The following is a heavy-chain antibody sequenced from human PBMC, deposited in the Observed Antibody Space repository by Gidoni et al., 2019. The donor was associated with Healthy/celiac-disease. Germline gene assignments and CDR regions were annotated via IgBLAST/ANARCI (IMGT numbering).Heavy chain of an antibody. CDR2: IYSGGSK. J-gene: IGHJ4*02. Sequence: EVQLVESGGGLIQPGGSLRLSCAASGFTVSSNYMSWVRQAPGKGLEWVSVIYSGGSKYYADSVKGRFTISRDNSKNTLYLQMNSLRAEDTAVYYCARDRCSGGSCYHDYWGQGTLVTVSS. CDR3: ARDRCSGGSCYHDY. D-gene: IGHD2-15*01. CDR1: GFTVSSNY. V-gene: IGHV3-53*01.